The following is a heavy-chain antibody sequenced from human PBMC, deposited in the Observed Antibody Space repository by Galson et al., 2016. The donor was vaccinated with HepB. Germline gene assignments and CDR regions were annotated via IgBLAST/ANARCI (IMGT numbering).Heavy chain of an antibody. V-gene: IGHV1-3*01. J-gene: IGHJ4*02. Sequence: SVKVSCKASGCRFTTYDIHWVRQAPGQGLEWMGWINSGNGNTVYSKNFQGRVTITRDTSASTAHMELGGLTYEDTAVYYCARGAPYSRSSDYWGQGTPVTVSS. CDR1: GCRFTTYD. CDR3: ARGAPYSRSSDY. CDR2: INSGNGNT. D-gene: IGHD6-6*01.